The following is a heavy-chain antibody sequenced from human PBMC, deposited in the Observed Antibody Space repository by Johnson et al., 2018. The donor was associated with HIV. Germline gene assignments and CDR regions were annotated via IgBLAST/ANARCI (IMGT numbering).Heavy chain of an antibody. Sequence: QVQLVESGGGVVQPGRSLRLSCAASGFTFSNYAMHWVRQAPGKGLEWVAVISYDGSNTDYADAVTGRFTISRANSTNTLYLQMSSLRAEDTAVYYCVRDGGAVEMATRIIGGAFDIWGQGTMVTVSS. CDR2: ISYDGSNT. V-gene: IGHV3-30-3*01. J-gene: IGHJ3*02. D-gene: IGHD5-24*01. CDR3: VRDGGAVEMATRIIGGAFDI. CDR1: GFTFSNYA.